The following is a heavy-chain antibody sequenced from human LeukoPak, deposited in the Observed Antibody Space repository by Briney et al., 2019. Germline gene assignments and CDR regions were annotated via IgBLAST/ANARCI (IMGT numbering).Heavy chain of an antibody. CDR1: GGSFSGYY. Sequence: SETLSLTCAVYGGSFSGYYWSWIRQPPGEGLEWIGEINHSGSTNYNPSLQSRVTISVDTSKNQFSLKLSSVTAADTAVYYCARGDHLNIVGATVFYYWGPGTLVTVSS. CDR3: ARGDHLNIVGATVFYY. V-gene: IGHV4-34*01. D-gene: IGHD1-26*01. CDR2: INHSGST. J-gene: IGHJ4*02.